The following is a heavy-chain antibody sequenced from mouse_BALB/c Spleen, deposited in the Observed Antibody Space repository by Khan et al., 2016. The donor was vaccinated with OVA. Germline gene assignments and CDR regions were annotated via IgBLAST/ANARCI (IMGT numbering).Heavy chain of an antibody. CDR2: ISSGSSTF. CDR3: ARDSNFDY. J-gene: IGHJ2*01. Sequence: EVELVESGGGLVQPGGSRKLSCAASGFTFSRFGMHWVRQAPEKGLEWVAYISSGSSTFYYADTVKGRFTISRDNPKNTLFLQMTSLRSEDTAMYYCARDSNFDYWGQGTTLTVSS. CDR1: GFTFSRFG. V-gene: IGHV5-17*02.